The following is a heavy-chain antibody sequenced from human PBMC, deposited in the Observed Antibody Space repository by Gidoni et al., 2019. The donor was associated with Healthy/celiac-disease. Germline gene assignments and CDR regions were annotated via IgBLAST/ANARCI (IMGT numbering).Heavy chain of an antibody. CDR1: GFPFDDYA. D-gene: IGHD2-8*01. V-gene: IGHV3-43*02. J-gene: IGHJ6*02. Sequence: EVQLVESGGGVVQPGGSLSISCAASGFPFDDYAMHWVRQAPGKGLEWVSLISGDGGSTYYADSVKGRFTNSRDNSKNSLYLQMNSLRTEDTALYYCAKDLGVKMVYAIGSYYYYGMDVWGQGTTVTVSS. CDR2: ISGDGGST. CDR3: AKDLGVKMVYAIGSYYYYGMDV.